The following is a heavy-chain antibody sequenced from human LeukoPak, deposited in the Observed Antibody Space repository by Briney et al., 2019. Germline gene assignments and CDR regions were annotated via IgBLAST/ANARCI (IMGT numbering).Heavy chain of an antibody. V-gene: IGHV7-4-1*02. CDR1: GYTFTSYA. CDR2: INTNTGNP. CDR3: ARRGPHDYGDYVGY. Sequence: ASVTVSCTASGYTFTSYAMNWVRQAPGQGLEWMGWINTNTGNPTYAQGFTGRFVFSLDTSVSTAYLQISSLKAEDTAVYYCARRGPHDYGDYVGYWGQGTLVTVSS. J-gene: IGHJ4*02. D-gene: IGHD4-17*01.